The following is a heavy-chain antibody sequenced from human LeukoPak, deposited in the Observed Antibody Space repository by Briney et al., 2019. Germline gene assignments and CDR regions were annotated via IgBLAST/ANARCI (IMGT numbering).Heavy chain of an antibody. D-gene: IGHD3-10*01. CDR1: GFTFSSYA. CDR2: ISYDGSNE. V-gene: IGHV3-30*04. CDR3: ARVGLGVGSGRKASGFDP. Sequence: PGRSLRLSCAASGFTFSSYALHWVRQAPGKGLEWVAVISYDGSNEYYADSVKGRFTLSRDNSKNTLYLQMSSLRAEDTAVYYCARVGLGVGSGRKASGFDPWGQGTLVTVSS. J-gene: IGHJ5*02.